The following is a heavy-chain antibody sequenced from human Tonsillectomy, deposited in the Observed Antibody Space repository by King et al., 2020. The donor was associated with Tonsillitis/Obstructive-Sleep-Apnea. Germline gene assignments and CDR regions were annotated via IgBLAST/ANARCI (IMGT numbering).Heavy chain of an antibody. CDR1: GFTFSSYG. Sequence: QVQLVESGGGVVQPGRSLRLSCAASGFTFSSYGMHWVRQAPGKGLEWVAVIWYDGSNKYYADSVKGRFTISRDNSKNTLYLQMNSLRAEDTAVYYCARVVGNDLCSDYYNYYYAMDVWGQGTTVTVSS. CDR3: ARVVGNDLCSDYYNYYYAMDV. J-gene: IGHJ6*02. CDR2: IWYDGSNK. D-gene: IGHD3-3*01. V-gene: IGHV3-33*01.